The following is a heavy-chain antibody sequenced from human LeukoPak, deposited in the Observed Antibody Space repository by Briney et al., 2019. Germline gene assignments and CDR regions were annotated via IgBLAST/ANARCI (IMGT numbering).Heavy chain of an antibody. J-gene: IGHJ4*02. V-gene: IGHV4-34*01. CDR3: ARGYRFFDY. CDR2: INHSGST. CDR1: GGSFSGHY. Sequence: SETLSLTCAVHGGSFSGHYWSWIRQPPGKGLEWIGEINHSGSTNYNPSLKSRVTISVDTSKNQFSLKLSSVTAADTAVYYCARGYRFFDYWGQGTLVTVSS.